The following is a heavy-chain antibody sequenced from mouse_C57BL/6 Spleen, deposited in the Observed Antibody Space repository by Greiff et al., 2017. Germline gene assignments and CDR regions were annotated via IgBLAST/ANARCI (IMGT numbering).Heavy chain of an antibody. Sequence: VQLQQSGAELVRPGTSVKVSCKASGYAFTNYLIEWVKQRPGQGLEWIGVINPGSGGTNYNEKFKGKATLTADKSSSTAYMQLSSLTSEDSAVYVCARGNYYDYDGAAYWGQGTLVTVSA. D-gene: IGHD2-4*01. J-gene: IGHJ3*01. CDR1: GYAFTNYL. V-gene: IGHV1-54*01. CDR2: INPGSGGT. CDR3: ARGNYYDYDGAAY.